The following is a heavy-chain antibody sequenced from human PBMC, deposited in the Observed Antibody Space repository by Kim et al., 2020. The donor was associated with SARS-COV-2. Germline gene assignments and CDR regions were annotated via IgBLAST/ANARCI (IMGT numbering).Heavy chain of an antibody. Sequence: GGSLRLSCAASGFTFSDCSMYWVRQAPGKGPEWVATIKADGSDKYYVDSVKGRFTISRDNAKNSLYLQMNSLRADDTAVYYCASRPYSSGSWGQGTLVTVSS. J-gene: IGHJ4*02. CDR3: ASRPYSSGS. V-gene: IGHV3-7*01. CDR1: GFTFSDCS. D-gene: IGHD6-19*01. CDR2: IKADGSDK.